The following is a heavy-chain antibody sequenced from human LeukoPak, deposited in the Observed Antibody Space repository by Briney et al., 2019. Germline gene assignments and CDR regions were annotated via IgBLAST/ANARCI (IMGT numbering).Heavy chain of an antibody. D-gene: IGHD5-18*01. CDR2: IIPIFETT. V-gene: IGHV1-69*05. J-gene: IGHJ6*03. Sequence: AAVKVSCKASGDTFSNYAISWVRQAPGQGLEWMGGIIPIFETTNHAQKLQGRVTMTTDTSTSTAYMELRSLRSDDTAVYYCARYSRYSYGPNYYYYYYYMDIWGKGTTVTVSS. CDR3: ARYSRYSYGPNYYYYYYYMDI. CDR1: GDTFSNYA.